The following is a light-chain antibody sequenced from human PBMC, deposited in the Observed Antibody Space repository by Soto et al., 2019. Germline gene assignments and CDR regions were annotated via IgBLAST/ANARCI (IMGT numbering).Light chain of an antibody. J-gene: IGLJ1*01. Sequence: QSVLTQPASVSGSPGQSITISCTGTSGDIGSYNRVSWYQQHPGKAPKLIIYEVTDRPSGVSNRFSGSKSGNTASLTISGLQAEDEAEYYCSSDPHITTRACVFGTGTKLTVL. CDR1: SGDIGSYNR. CDR3: SSDPHITTRACV. V-gene: IGLV2-14*01. CDR2: EVT.